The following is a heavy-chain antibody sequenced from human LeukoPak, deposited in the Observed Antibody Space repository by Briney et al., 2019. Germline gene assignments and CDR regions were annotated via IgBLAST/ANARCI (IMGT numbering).Heavy chain of an antibody. Sequence: GGSLRLSCAASGFTFSNACMSWVHQAPGKGLEWVGHIKGKTDGGTTDYAAPVQGRFTISRDDSKNTLFLQMNSLKTEDTAVYYCTTGTWIQLWLADYWGQGTLVTVSS. CDR2: IKGKTDGGTT. CDR3: TTGTWIQLWLADY. D-gene: IGHD5-18*01. J-gene: IGHJ4*02. V-gene: IGHV3-15*01. CDR1: GFTFSNAC.